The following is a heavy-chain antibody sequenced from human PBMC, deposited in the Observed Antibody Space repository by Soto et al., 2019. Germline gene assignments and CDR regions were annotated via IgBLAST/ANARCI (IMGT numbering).Heavy chain of an antibody. Sequence: GGSLRLSCAASGFTFSCYGMHWVRQAPGKGLEWVAVISYDGSNKYYADSVKGRFTISRDNSKNTLYLQMNSLRAEDTAVYYCAKDNRSAMLLWFGEYLDYWGQGTLVTVSS. V-gene: IGHV3-30*18. J-gene: IGHJ4*02. CDR2: ISYDGSNK. CDR1: GFTFSCYG. CDR3: AKDNRSAMLLWFGEYLDY. D-gene: IGHD3-10*01.